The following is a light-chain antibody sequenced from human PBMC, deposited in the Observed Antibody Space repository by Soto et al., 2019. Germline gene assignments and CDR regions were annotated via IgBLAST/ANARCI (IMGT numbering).Light chain of an antibody. CDR2: VNSDGSH. CDR3: QTWGTARV. Sequence: QPVLTQSPSASASLGASVKLTCTLSSGHSSYAIAWHQQQPEKGPRYLMKVNSDGSHSKGDGIPDRFSGSSSGAERHLTISSLQSEDEGDYYCQTWGTARVFGGGTKVTVL. J-gene: IGLJ3*02. V-gene: IGLV4-69*01. CDR1: SGHSSYA.